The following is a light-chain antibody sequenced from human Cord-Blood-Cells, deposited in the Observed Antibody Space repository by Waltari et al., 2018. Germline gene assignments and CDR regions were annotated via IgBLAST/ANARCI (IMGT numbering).Light chain of an antibody. CDR1: QSISSW. CDR2: KAS. J-gene: IGKJ3*01. V-gene: IGKV1-5*03. Sequence: DIQMTQSPSTLSASVGDRVTITCRASQSISSWLAWYQQKQGKAPKLLIYKASSLESGVPSRFSGSGSGTEFTLTVSSLQPDDFATYYCQQYNSYSRGFTFGPGTKVDIK. CDR3: QQYNSYSRGFT.